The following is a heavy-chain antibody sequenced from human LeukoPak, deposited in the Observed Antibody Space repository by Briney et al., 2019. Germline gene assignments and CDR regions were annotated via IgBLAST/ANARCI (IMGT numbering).Heavy chain of an antibody. J-gene: IGHJ3*02. Sequence: SETLSLTCTVSGGSISSGGYYWSWIRQPPGKGLVWVGFISHSGSTYYNPSLKSRATVSVNRSKNQFSLNLSSVTAADTALYYCARDRVTRAFDIWGQGTMVTVSS. D-gene: IGHD4-23*01. CDR2: ISHSGST. CDR1: GGSISSGGYY. CDR3: ARDRVTRAFDI. V-gene: IGHV4-30-2*01.